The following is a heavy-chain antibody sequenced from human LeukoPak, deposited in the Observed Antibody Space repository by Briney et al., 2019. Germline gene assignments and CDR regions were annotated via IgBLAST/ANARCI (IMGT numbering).Heavy chain of an antibody. Sequence: SETLSLTCTVSGYSISSGYYWGWIRQPPGKGLEWIGSIYHSGSTYYNPSLKSRVTISVDTSKNQFSLKLSSVTAADTAVYYCARDSSSWGENWFDPWGQGTLVTVSS. CDR2: IYHSGST. CDR3: ARDSSSWGENWFDP. J-gene: IGHJ5*02. D-gene: IGHD6-13*01. V-gene: IGHV4-38-2*02. CDR1: GYSISSGYY.